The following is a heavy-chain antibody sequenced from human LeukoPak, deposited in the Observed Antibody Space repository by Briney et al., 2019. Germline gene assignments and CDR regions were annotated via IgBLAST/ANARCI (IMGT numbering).Heavy chain of an antibody. D-gene: IGHD3-9*01. CDR3: AKTDDYDILTGYYRPFDY. CDR2: ISGSGGNT. Sequence: GGSLRLSCAASGFTFSSYAMSWVRQAPGKGLEWVSGISGSGGNTYYADSVKGRFTISRDNSKNTLYLQMNSLRADDTAVYYCAKTDDYDILTGYYRPFDYWGQGTLVTVSS. V-gene: IGHV3-23*01. J-gene: IGHJ4*02. CDR1: GFTFSSYA.